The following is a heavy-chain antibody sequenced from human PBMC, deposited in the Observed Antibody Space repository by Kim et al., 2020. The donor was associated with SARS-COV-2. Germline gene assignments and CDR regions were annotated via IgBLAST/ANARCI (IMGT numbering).Heavy chain of an antibody. CDR3: ARVTYQLQFDY. CDR1: GGSFSGYY. CDR2: INHSGST. V-gene: IGHV4-34*01. Sequence: SETLSLTCAVYGGSFSGYYWSWIRQPPGKGLEWIGEINHSGSTNYNPSLKSRVTISVDTSKNQFSLKLSSVTAADTAVYYCARVTYQLQFDYWGQGTLVTVSS. D-gene: IGHD2-2*01. J-gene: IGHJ4*02.